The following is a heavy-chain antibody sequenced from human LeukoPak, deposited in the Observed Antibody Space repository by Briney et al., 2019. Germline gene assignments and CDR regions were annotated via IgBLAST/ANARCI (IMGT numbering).Heavy chain of an antibody. CDR3: ARAGGARSSWSY. D-gene: IGHD6-13*01. J-gene: IGHJ4*02. Sequence: GGSLRLSCAASGFTFSTYWMNCVRQAPGKGMEWVANIKQDGSETYYVDSVKGRFTISRDNAKNSLNLQMNSLRVEDTAVYYCARAGGARSSWSYWGQGTLVTVSS. V-gene: IGHV3-7*01. CDR2: IKQDGSET. CDR1: GFTFSTYW.